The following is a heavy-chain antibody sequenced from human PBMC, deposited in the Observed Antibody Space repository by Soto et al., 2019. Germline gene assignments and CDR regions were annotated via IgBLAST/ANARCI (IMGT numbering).Heavy chain of an antibody. Sequence: GGSLRLSCAASGFTFSTYAMTWVRQAPGRGLEWVSTILHDETPFYTDSVKGRFTISRDNVRGTLYLQMNGLRVEDAALYFCAKDLFPTSGQRFFFESWGQGSLVTVSS. CDR3: AKDLFPTSGQRFFFES. CDR2: ILHDETP. J-gene: IGHJ4*02. D-gene: IGHD2-21*01. V-gene: IGHV3-23*01. CDR1: GFTFSTYA.